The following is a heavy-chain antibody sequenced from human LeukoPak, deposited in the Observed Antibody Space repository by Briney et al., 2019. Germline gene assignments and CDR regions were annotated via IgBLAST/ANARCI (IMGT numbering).Heavy chain of an antibody. D-gene: IGHD3-22*01. CDR3: ARVGDRTGYYYGLGAFGI. J-gene: IGHJ3*02. V-gene: IGHV3-33*01. CDR1: GFTFSSYG. CDR2: IWNDGSNK. Sequence: GRSLRLSCAASGFTFSSYGMHWVRQAPGKGLEWVAVIWNDGSNKYYADSVKGRFTISRDNSKNTLYLQMNSLRAEDTAVYYCARVGDRTGYYYGLGAFGIWGQGTMVNGSS.